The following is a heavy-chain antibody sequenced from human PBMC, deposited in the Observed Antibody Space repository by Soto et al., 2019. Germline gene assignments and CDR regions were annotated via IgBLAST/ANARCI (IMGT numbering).Heavy chain of an antibody. V-gene: IGHV3-21*01. D-gene: IGHD6-13*01. CDR3: TRDASRDSSARGWFDP. CDR1: GFTFRSFT. Sequence: EGSLRLSCAASGFTFRSFTMNWVRQAPGKGLEWVSTISSNSAYIYYTDALRGRFTISRDNAKNSLHLQMNSLRAEDTAVYYCTRDASRDSSARGWFDPWGPGTLVTVSS. CDR2: ISSNSAYI. J-gene: IGHJ5*02.